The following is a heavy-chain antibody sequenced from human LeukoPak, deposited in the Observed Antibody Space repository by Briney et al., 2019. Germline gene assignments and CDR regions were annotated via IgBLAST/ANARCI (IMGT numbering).Heavy chain of an antibody. CDR3: VRDGSNLDY. J-gene: IGHJ4*02. V-gene: IGHV3-48*01. CDR1: GFSFSTYS. Sequence: GGSLRLSCAASGFSFSTYSMSWVRQAPGRGLEWISYISRSSDSIYYADPVKGRFTISRDNAKNSLYLQMNSLRAEDTAVYYCVRDGSNLDYWGQGMLVTVSS. CDR2: ISRSSDSI.